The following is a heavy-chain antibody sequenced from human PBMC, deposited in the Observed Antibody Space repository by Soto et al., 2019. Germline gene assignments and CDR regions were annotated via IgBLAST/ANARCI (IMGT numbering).Heavy chain of an antibody. CDR3: ARHPGQWLYYFDY. Sequence: AASVKVSCKSSGATFNFYAISWVRQAPGEGLEWMGGVVPHSGTATYARKFQGRLTVTADESSSTAYMDLSSPTSEDTAIYYCARHPGQWLYYFDYWGQGTLVTVSS. D-gene: IGHD6-19*01. V-gene: IGHV1-69*13. CDR1: GATFNFYA. J-gene: IGHJ4*01. CDR2: VVPHSGTA.